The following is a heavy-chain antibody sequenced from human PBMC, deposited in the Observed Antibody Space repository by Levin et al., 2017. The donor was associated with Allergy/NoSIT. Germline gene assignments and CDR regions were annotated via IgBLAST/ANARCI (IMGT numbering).Heavy chain of an antibody. D-gene: IGHD3-22*01. CDR3: ARDAYDSSGYFSYGMDV. V-gene: IGHV3-21*01. Sequence: PGESLKISCAASGFTFSSYSMNWVRQAPGKGLEWVSSISSSSSYIYYADSVKGRFTISRDNAKNSLYLQMNSLRAEDTAVYYCARDAYDSSGYFSYGMDVWGQGTTVTVSS. CDR2: ISSSSSYI. CDR1: GFTFSSYS. J-gene: IGHJ6*02.